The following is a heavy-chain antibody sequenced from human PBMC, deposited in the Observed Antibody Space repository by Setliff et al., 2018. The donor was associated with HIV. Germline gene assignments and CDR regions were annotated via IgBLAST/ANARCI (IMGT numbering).Heavy chain of an antibody. CDR2: ISTYTGNT. CDR1: GYTFAGYG. D-gene: IGHD2-21*01. J-gene: IGHJ6*03. CDR3: ARLSIPAYYYMDV. Sequence: ASVKVSCKASGYTFAGYGIHWVRQAPGQGLAWMGWISTYTGNTNYAQKFQGRVTMTTVTSTSTAYMGLRSLRSDDTAVYYCARLSIPAYYYMDVWGKGTTVTVSS. V-gene: IGHV1-18*01.